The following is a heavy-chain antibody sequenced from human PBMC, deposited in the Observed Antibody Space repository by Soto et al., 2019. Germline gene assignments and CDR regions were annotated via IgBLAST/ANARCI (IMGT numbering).Heavy chain of an antibody. D-gene: IGHD3-9*01. J-gene: IGHJ4*03. CDR2: TYYRSKWYN. Sequence: QIQLQQSGPGLVKPSQTLSLTCAISWDSVSSHSAYWHWIRQSPSRGLEWLGRTYYRSKWYNEYAESVQSRIAINPDTSKNQFSLQLNSVTPEDTAGYYGARDDWGRYCDYWGQWSLVTVSS. CDR3: ARDDWGRYCDY. V-gene: IGHV6-1*01. CDR1: WDSVSSHSAY.